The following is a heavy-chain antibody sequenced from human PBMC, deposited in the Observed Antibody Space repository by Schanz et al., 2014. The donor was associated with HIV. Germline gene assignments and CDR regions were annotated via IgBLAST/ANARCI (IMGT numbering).Heavy chain of an antibody. J-gene: IGHJ4*02. CDR2: IWYHGNLT. CDR1: GFTFNNYA. D-gene: IGHD1-1*01. Sequence: VQLLEFGGGSVRPGESLRLSCLASGFTFNNYAMSWVRQAPGKGLEWVALIWYHGNLTYYADSVKGRFTISRDNSKNTLYLQMNKLSAEDAAVYYCARAPYTTSTRIDYWGQGTLVTVSS. CDR3: ARAPYTTSTRIDY. V-gene: IGHV3-33*08.